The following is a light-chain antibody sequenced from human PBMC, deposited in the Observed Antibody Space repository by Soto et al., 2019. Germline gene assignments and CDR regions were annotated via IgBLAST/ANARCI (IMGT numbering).Light chain of an antibody. J-gene: IGKJ1*01. V-gene: IGKV3-20*01. CDR1: QSINSF. CDR3: QQYGGSPRT. Sequence: EILLTQSPGTLSLSPWEVATLSCRASQSINSFLAWYQQRRGQAPRLLIHGASNRATGIPDRFSGSGSGPDFTLTISRLEPEDFAVYYCQQYGGSPRTFGQGTKVDIK. CDR2: GAS.